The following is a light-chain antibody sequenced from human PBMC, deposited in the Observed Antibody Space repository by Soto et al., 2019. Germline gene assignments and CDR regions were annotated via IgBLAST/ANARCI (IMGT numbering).Light chain of an antibody. CDR1: QSVDVY. Sequence: EIVLTQSPGTLSLSPGERATLSCRASQSVDVYLAWYQQKPGQAPRPLIYDASNRATGILARFSGSGSGTDFTLTISSLEPEDFAVYYCQQRTNWPPWTLGQGTKVDIK. CDR3: QQRTNWPPWT. CDR2: DAS. V-gene: IGKV3-11*01. J-gene: IGKJ1*01.